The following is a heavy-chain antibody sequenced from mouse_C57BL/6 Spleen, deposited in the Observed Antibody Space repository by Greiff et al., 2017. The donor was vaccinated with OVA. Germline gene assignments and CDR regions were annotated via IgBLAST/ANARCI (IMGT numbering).Heavy chain of an antibody. D-gene: IGHD1-1*01. CDR2: ISPSGSYT. CDR1: GFTFTSYA. Sequence: EVKLMESGGGLVKPGGSLKLSCAASGFTFTSYAMSWVRQTPGQRLEWVATISPSGSYTYYPDNVKGRVTISRDNAKNNLYLQMSHLKSEDTAMYYCARGGRADYGDSCFDVWGTGTLVTVS. V-gene: IGHV5-4*03. J-gene: IGHJ1*03. CDR3: ARGGRADYGDSCFDV.